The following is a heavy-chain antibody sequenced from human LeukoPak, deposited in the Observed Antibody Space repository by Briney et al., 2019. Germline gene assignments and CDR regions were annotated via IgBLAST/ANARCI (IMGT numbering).Heavy chain of an antibody. CDR3: AKDTDFWYFDY. J-gene: IGHJ4*02. CDR1: GFTFSSYA. CDR2: ISGSGGST. V-gene: IGHV3-23*01. Sequence: GASLRLSCAASGFTFSSYAMSWVRQAPGKGLEWVSAISGSGGSTYYADSVKGRFTISRDNPKNTLYLQMNSLRAEDTAVYYCAKDTDFWYFDYWGQGTLVTVSS. D-gene: IGHD3-3*01.